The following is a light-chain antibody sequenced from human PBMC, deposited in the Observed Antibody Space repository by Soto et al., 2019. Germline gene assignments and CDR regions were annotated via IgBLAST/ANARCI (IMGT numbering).Light chain of an antibody. CDR3: QQYYSSPPT. CDR2: WAS. J-gene: IGKJ4*01. CDR1: QSVLYSSNSKNY. V-gene: IGKV4-1*01. Sequence: DIVMTQSPDSLAVSLGERATINCKSSQSVLYSSNSKNYLSWYQQKPGQPPKLVIYWASTRESGVPDRFSGSGSGTDFTLTISSLQAEDVAVYYCQQYYSSPPTFGGGTKVEIK.